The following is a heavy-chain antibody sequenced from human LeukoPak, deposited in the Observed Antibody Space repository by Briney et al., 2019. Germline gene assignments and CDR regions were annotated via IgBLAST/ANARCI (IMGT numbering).Heavy chain of an antibody. CDR1: GGSISSYY. CDR2: IYYSGST. Sequence: PSETLSLTCTVSGGSISSYYWSWIRQPPGKGLEWIGYIYYSGSTNYNPSLKSRVTISVETSKNEFSLKLRSETAADTAVYYCARVTGYRIEDYFDYWGQGTLVTVSS. V-gene: IGHV4-59*01. D-gene: IGHD6-13*01. J-gene: IGHJ4*02. CDR3: ARVTGYRIEDYFDY.